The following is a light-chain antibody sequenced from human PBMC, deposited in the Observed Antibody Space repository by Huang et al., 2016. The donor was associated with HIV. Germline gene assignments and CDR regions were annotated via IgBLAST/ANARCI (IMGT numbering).Light chain of an antibody. CDR1: QRHLHDTGYFY. CDR3: MRDLQSRT. Sequence: DIVMTQSPLSLPVTPGEPASISCRFSQRHLHDTGYFYLDRYLQKPGQSPQLLIYLCSMQACGVPDVCGSGGSGTYSTLKISMVAAEVVTVYYCMRDLQSRTFGGGTKVEIK. CDR2: LCS. J-gene: IGKJ4*01. V-gene: IGKV2-28*01.